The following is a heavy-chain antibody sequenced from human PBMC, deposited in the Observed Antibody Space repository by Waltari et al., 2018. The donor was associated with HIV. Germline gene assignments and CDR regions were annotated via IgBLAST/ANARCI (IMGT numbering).Heavy chain of an antibody. CDR3: ARAGLGGLIQDFDI. J-gene: IGHJ4*02. D-gene: IGHD1-26*01. V-gene: IGHV1-46*01. CDR1: GILLADHY. Sequence: EMKKPGDSVRLSCRASGILLADHYFHWVRHGPRQTFELMGIITAGDCSATSAQKFRPILTLTRDLFTGTLYMDLMGLKSDDTAVYFCARAGLGGLIQDFDIWGQGTQLIVSS. CDR2: ITAGDCSA.